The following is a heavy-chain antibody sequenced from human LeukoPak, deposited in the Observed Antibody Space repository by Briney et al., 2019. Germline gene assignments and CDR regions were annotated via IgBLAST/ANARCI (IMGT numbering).Heavy chain of an antibody. CDR1: GFTFSSHW. Sequence: GGSLRLSCAASGFTFSSHWMHWVRQAPGKGLVWVSRINGDGSNTTYADSVKGRFTISRDNAKNTLYLQMNSLRAKDTAVYHCARSKSWYSTEAFDIWGQGTMVTVSS. J-gene: IGHJ3*02. CDR2: INGDGSNT. D-gene: IGHD2-15*01. V-gene: IGHV3-74*03. CDR3: ARSKSWYSTEAFDI.